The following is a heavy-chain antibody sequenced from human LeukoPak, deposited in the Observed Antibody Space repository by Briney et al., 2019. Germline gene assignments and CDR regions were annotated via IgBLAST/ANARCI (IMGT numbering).Heavy chain of an antibody. Sequence: ASVKVSCKASGYTFTGYYMHWVRQAPGQGLEWMGWINPNSGGTNYAQKFQGRVTMTRDTSIGTAYMELSRLRSDDTAVYYCARDPTSYDSSGYTIAGGDYWGQGTLVTVSS. D-gene: IGHD3-22*01. CDR3: ARDPTSYDSSGYTIAGGDY. J-gene: IGHJ4*02. CDR2: INPNSGGT. CDR1: GYTFTGYY. V-gene: IGHV1-2*02.